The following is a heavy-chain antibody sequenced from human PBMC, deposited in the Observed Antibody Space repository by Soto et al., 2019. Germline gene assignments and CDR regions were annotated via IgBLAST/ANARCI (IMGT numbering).Heavy chain of an antibody. CDR2: IFSNDEK. Sequence: SGPTLVNPTQTLTLTCTFAGFSLSTSGVGVGWIRQPPGKALEWLAHIFSNDEKSYSTSLKSRLTISKDTSKRQVVLNMTNMDPVDTATYYCARIRSGSSGGYYYYGMDVWGQGTKVTVSS. CDR3: ARIRSGSSGGYYYYGMDV. CDR1: GFSLSTSGVG. D-gene: IGHD6-19*01. J-gene: IGHJ6*02. V-gene: IGHV2-26*01.